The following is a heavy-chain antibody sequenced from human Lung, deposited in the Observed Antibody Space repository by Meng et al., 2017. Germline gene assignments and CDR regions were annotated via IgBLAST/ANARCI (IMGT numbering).Heavy chain of an antibody. D-gene: IGHD2-15*01. V-gene: IGHV4-30-2*01. Sequence: QLQLQESGSGVVKPSQTLSLTCVVSGGSISSGGYYWSWIRQPPGKGLELIGNICHSWSTYYNPSLKNRVTMSVDTTKNSFSMRLTSVTDADPAMYSCARSGYCSGISCHGLFDYWGQGTLVTVSS. CDR2: ICHSWST. CDR1: GGSISSGGYY. J-gene: IGHJ4*02. CDR3: ARSGYCSGISCHGLFDY.